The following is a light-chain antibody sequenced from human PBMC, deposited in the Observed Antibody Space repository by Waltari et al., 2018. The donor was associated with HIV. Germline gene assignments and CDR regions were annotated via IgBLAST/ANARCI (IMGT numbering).Light chain of an antibody. J-gene: IGKJ1*01. CDR2: DAS. CDR1: QRVDTM. V-gene: IGKV3-15*01. Sequence: ETVMTQSPGTLSASPVERVALPCRASQRVDTMLAWYQQKPGQSPRLLVDDASTGAAGIPDRFSGSGSGTQFTLTITGLQSEDCAVYYCQQYKNWPPLTFGQGTKVEIK. CDR3: QQYKNWPPLT.